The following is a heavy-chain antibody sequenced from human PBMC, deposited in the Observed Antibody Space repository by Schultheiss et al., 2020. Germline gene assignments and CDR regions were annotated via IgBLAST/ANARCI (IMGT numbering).Heavy chain of an antibody. Sequence: SVKVSCKASGGTFSSYAISWVRQAPGQGLEWMGGIIPIFGTANYAQKFQGRVTITADESTSTAYMELSSLRSEDTAVYYCARDGGVVVVPAAILSDEGMDVWGQGTTVTVSS. D-gene: IGHD2-2*02. CDR2: IIPIFGTA. CDR1: GGTFSSYA. CDR3: ARDGGVVVVPAAILSDEGMDV. V-gene: IGHV1-69*13. J-gene: IGHJ6*02.